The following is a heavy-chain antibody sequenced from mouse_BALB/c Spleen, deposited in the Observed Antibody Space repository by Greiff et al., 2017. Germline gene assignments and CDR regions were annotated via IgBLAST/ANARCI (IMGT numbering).Heavy chain of an antibody. D-gene: IGHD2-2*01. J-gene: IGHJ4*01. CDR1: GFNIKDTY. CDR3: ARTGGYDGYAMDY. Sequence: VQLQQSGAELVKPGASVKLSCTASGFNIKDTYMHWVKQRPEQGLEWIGRIDPANGNTKYDPKFQGKATITADTSSNTAYLQLSSLTSEDTAVYYCARTGGYDGYAMDYWGQGTTLTVSS. V-gene: IGHV14-3*02. CDR2: IDPANGNT.